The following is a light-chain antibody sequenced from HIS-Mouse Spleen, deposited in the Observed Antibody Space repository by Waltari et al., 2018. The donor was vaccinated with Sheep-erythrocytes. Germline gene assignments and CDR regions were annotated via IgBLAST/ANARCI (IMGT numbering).Light chain of an antibody. J-gene: IGLJ2*01. CDR1: KLGYKY. V-gene: IGLV3-1*01. CDR3: KAWDSSNAG. Sequence: SYELTQPPSVSVSPGQTASITCSGDKLGYKYACWYQQQPGPSPVLVIYQDSKRPSGLPERFSGSNSGNTATMTISGTQAREEEAEDGKAWDSSNAGVGGGTKLTVL. CDR2: QDS.